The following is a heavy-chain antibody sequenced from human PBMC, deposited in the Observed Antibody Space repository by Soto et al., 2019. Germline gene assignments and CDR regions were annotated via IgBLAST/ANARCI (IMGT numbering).Heavy chain of an antibody. V-gene: IGHV3-23*01. J-gene: IGHJ6*02. D-gene: IGHD3-10*01. CDR1: GLTFSSHA. Sequence: EVQLLESGGGLVQPGGSLRVSCAASGLTFSSHAMSWVRQAPGKGLEWVSAISSSGGSTYYADSVKGRFTISRDNSKNTLYLQMNSLKAEDTAVYYCASHRGDYYYYYGMDVWGQGATVTVS. CDR3: ASHRGDYYYYYGMDV. CDR2: ISSSGGST.